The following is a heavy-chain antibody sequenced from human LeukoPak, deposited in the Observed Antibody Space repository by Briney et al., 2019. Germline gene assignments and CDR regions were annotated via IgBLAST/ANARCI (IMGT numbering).Heavy chain of an antibody. CDR3: ARHLGYCSGGSCSNWFDP. Sequence: GGSLQISCKGSGYSSTSYWISWVRPLPGKGLEWMGRIDPSDSYTNYSPSFQGHVTISADKSISTAYLQWSSLKASDTAMYYCARHLGYCSGGSCSNWFDPWGQGTLVTVSS. V-gene: IGHV5-10-1*01. CDR2: IDPSDSYT. J-gene: IGHJ5*02. CDR1: GYSSTSYW. D-gene: IGHD2-15*01.